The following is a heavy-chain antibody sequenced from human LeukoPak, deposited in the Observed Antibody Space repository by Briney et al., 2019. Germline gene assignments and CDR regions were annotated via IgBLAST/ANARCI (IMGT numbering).Heavy chain of an antibody. V-gene: IGHV3-15*01. J-gene: IGHJ4*02. CDR2: IKSKTDGGTT. D-gene: IGHD5-24*01. CDR3: TTEGPTWLQDDY. Sequence: WIRQPPGKGLEWVGRIKSKTDGGTTDYAAPVKGRFTISRDDSKNTLYLQMNSLKTEDTAVYYCTTEGPTWLQDDYWGQGTLVTVSS.